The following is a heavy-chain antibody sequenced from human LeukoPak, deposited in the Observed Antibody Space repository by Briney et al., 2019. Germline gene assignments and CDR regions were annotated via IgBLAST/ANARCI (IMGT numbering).Heavy chain of an antibody. V-gene: IGHV4-59*08. J-gene: IGHJ6*02. CDR3: ARRRGYYGSGGYYYYGMDV. CDR2: IYYSGST. Sequence: AETLSLTCTGSGGSISSYYWSWIRQPPGKGLEWVGYIYYSGSTNYNPSLKSRVTISVDTSKNQFSLKLSSVTAADTAVYYCARRRGYYGSGGYYYYGMDVWGQGTTVTVSS. CDR1: GGSISSYY. D-gene: IGHD3-10*01.